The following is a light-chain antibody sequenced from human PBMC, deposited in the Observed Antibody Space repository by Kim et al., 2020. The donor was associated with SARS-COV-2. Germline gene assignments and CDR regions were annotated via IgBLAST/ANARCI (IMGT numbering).Light chain of an antibody. CDR1: QSVSSW. CDR3: QQYDSHPYT. J-gene: IGKJ2*01. Sequence: DIQMTQSPSILSASVGDRVTITCRASQSVSSWLAWYQQKPGKAPKLLISKASSLEGGVPSRFSGRGSGTEFTLTINTLQPDDFATYSCQQYDSHPYTFCQGTKLEI. CDR2: KAS. V-gene: IGKV1-5*03.